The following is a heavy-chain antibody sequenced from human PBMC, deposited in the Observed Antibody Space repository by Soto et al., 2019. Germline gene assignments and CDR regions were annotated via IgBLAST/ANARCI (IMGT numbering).Heavy chain of an antibody. J-gene: IGHJ3*02. D-gene: IGHD4-17*01. V-gene: IGHV1-18*01. Sequence: ASVKVSCKASGYTFTSYGISWVRQAPGQGLEWMGWISAYNGNTNYAQKLQGRVTMTTDTSTSTAYMELRSLRSDDTAVYYCARGDYGDYQVVGAFDIWGQGTMVTVSS. CDR1: GYTFTSYG. CDR3: ARGDYGDYQVVGAFDI. CDR2: ISAYNGNT.